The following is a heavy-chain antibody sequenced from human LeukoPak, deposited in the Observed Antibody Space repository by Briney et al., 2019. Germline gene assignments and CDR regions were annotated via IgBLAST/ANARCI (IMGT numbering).Heavy chain of an antibody. CDR1: GYTFTSYG. CDR2: LSAYNGNT. V-gene: IGHV1-18*01. D-gene: IGHD2-2*01. CDR3: ARDERPAAFGSAEYFQH. J-gene: IGHJ1*01. Sequence: ASVTVSCKASGYTFTSYGISWVRQAPGQGLEWMGCLSAYNGNTNYAQKLQGRVTMTTDTPTSTAYMELRSLRSDDTAVYYCARDERPAAFGSAEYFQHWGQGTLVTVSS.